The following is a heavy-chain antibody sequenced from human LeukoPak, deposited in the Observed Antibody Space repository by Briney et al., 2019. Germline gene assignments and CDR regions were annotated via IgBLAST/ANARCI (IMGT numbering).Heavy chain of an antibody. Sequence: GGSLRLSCAASGFTFSSYAMHWVRQAPGKGLEWVANINRDGSQRNHVDSVKGRFTISRDNAKNSLYLQMDSLTAEDTVVYYCARDSTYSSGSRFYDRFDYWGQGTPVTVSS. J-gene: IGHJ4*02. CDR2: INRDGSQR. V-gene: IGHV3-7*03. D-gene: IGHD2-15*01. CDR3: ARDSTYSSGSRFYDRFDY. CDR1: GFTFSSYA.